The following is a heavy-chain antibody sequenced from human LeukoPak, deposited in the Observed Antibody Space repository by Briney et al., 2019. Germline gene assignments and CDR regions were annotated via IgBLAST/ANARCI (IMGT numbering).Heavy chain of an antibody. J-gene: IGHJ4*02. CDR3: ARGGSYYYFDH. CDR2: IYKSGST. CDR1: GGSISTYY. Sequence: SETLSLTCTVSGGSISTYYWNWIRQPAGKGVEWIGYIYKSGSTNYNPSLKSRVTISVDTSKNQFSLKLSSVTAADTAVYYCARGGSYYYFDHWGQGTLVTVSS. V-gene: IGHV4-59*01. D-gene: IGHD1-26*01.